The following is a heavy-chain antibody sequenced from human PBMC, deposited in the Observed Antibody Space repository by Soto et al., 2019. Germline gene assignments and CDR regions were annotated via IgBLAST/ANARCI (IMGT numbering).Heavy chain of an antibody. Sequence: GGSLRLSCAASGFTLSYYGMGWVRQAPGKGLEWVSAVSHSGNGIYYADSVRGRFTISRDISKNTVFLQMNSLRAEDTAVYYCAKDREDPWDYFHYWGQGTLFTVSS. CDR1: GFTLSYYG. CDR3: AKDREDPWDYFHY. D-gene: IGHD2-15*01. J-gene: IGHJ4*02. CDR2: VSHSGNGI. V-gene: IGHV3-23*01.